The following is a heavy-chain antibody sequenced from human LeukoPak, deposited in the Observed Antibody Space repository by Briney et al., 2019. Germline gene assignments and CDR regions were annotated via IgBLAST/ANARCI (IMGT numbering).Heavy chain of an antibody. Sequence: KASETLSLTCAVYGGSFSGYYWSWIRRPPGKGLEWIGEINHSGSTNYNPSLKSRVTISVDTSKNQFSLKLSSVTAADTAVYYCARARLWFGETPRWFDPWGQGTLVTVSS. D-gene: IGHD3-10*01. V-gene: IGHV4-34*01. CDR2: INHSGST. J-gene: IGHJ5*02. CDR1: GGSFSGYY. CDR3: ARARLWFGETPRWFDP.